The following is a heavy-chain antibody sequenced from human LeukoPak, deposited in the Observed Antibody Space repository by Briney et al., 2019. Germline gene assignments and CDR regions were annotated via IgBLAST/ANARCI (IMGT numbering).Heavy chain of an antibody. D-gene: IGHD3-22*01. V-gene: IGHV1-69*13. CDR1: GYTFTSYG. J-gene: IGHJ4*02. CDR3: ASRPERYYDSSGYFN. CDR2: IIPIFGTA. Sequence: EASVKVSCKASGYTFTSYGISWVRQAPGQGLEWMGGIIPIFGTANYAQKFQGRVTITADESTSTAYMELSSLRSEDTAVYYCASRPERYYDSSGYFNWGQGTLVTVSS.